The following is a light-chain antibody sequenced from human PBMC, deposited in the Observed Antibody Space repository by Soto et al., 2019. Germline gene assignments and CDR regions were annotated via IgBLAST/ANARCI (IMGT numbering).Light chain of an antibody. Sequence: ERVMTQSPGTLSLSPGERATLSCRASQSVSSTLAWYQQRPGQAPRLLIYGASTRATGIPARFSGSGSGTEFTLTISSLQSEDFAVYYCQQYSNWPRTFGQGTKVDIK. V-gene: IGKV3-15*01. J-gene: IGKJ1*01. CDR1: QSVSST. CDR3: QQYSNWPRT. CDR2: GAS.